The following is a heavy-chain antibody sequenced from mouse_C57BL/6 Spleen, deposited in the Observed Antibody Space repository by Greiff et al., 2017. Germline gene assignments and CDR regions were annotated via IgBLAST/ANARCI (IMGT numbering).Heavy chain of an antibody. CDR2: IYPSDSET. CDR3: ARDHYCGSSYARAMDY. V-gene: IGHV1-61*01. J-gene: IGHJ4*01. Sequence: QVQLQQPGAELVRPGSSVKLSCKASGYTFTSYWMAWVTQRPGQGLEWIGNIYPSDSETHYNQQFKDKATLTVDKSSSTAYMQLSSLTSEDSAVYDCARDHYCGSSYARAMDYWGQGTSVTVSS. CDR1: GYTFTSYW. D-gene: IGHD1-1*01.